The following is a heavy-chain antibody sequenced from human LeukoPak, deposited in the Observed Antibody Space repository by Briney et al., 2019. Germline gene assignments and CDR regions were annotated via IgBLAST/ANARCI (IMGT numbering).Heavy chain of an antibody. CDR2: ISYDGSNK. J-gene: IGHJ3*02. CDR1: GFTFSNYA. CDR3: AIHTPRYSSSWNAFDI. Sequence: PGRSLRLSCAASGFTFSNYAMHWVRQAPGKGLEWMAVISYDGSNKYYADSVKGRFTISRDNSKNTLYLQMNSLRAEDTAVYYCAIHTPRYSSSWNAFDIWGQGTMVTVSS. D-gene: IGHD6-13*01. V-gene: IGHV3-30-3*01.